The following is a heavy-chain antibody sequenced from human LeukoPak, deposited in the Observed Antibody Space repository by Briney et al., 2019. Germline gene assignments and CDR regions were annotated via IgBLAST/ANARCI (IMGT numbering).Heavy chain of an antibody. V-gene: IGHV4-59*01. J-gene: IGHJ4*02. D-gene: IGHD3-22*01. CDR2: IYYSGST. CDR1: GGSISSYY. Sequence: PSETLSLTCTVSGGSISSYYWSWIRQPPGKGLEWIGYIYYSGSTNYNPSLKSRVTISVDTSKNQFSLKLSSVTAADTAVYYCAREGYYDSSGSPEYYFDYWGQGTLVTVSS. CDR3: AREGYYDSSGSPEYYFDY.